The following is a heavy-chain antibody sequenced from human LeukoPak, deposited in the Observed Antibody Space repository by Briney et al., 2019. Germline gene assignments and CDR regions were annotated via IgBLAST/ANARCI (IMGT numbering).Heavy chain of an antibody. V-gene: IGHV3-53*01. J-gene: IGHJ3*02. Sequence: GGSLRLSCAASGFTVSSNYMSWVRQAPGKGLEWVSVIYSGGSTYYADSVKGRFTISRDNSKNTLYLQMNSLRAEDTAVYYCARATRVRGVMSAFDIWGQGTMVTVSS. D-gene: IGHD3-10*01. CDR1: GFTVSSNY. CDR3: ARATRVRGVMSAFDI. CDR2: IYSGGST.